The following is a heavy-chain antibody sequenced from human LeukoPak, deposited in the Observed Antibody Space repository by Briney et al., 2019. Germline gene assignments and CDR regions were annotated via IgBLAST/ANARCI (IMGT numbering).Heavy chain of an antibody. CDR2: IRSKADGGTT. CDR3: TRDYCSSTSCYTGYYYYYMDV. D-gene: IGHD2-2*02. J-gene: IGHJ6*03. V-gene: IGHV3-49*04. Sequence: GGSLRLSCTASGFTFGDYAMSWVREAPGKGRGWVGFIRSKADGGTTEYAASVKGRFTISRDDSKSIAYLQMNSLKTEDTAVYYCTRDYCSSTSCYTGYYYYYMDVWGKGTTVTVSS. CDR1: GFTFGDYA.